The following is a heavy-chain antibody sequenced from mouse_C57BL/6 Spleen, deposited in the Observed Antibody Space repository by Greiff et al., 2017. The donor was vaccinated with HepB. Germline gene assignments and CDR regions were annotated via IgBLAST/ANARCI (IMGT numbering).Heavy chain of an antibody. D-gene: IGHD1-1*01. CDR1: GYTFTDYN. CDR3: ARGGNYYGSSWSWFAY. V-gene: IGHV1-22*01. CDR2: INPNNGGT. J-gene: IGHJ3*01. Sequence: VQLQQSGPELVKPGASVKMSCKASGYTFTDYNMHWVKQSHGKSLEWIGYINPNNGGTSYNQKFKGKATLTVNKSSSTAYMELRSLTSEDSAVYYCARGGNYYGSSWSWFAYWGQGTLVTVSA.